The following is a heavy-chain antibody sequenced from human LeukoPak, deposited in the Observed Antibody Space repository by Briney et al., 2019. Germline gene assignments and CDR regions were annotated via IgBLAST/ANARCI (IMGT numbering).Heavy chain of an antibody. V-gene: IGHV3-73*01. D-gene: IGHD2/OR15-2a*01. CDR2: IRSKANSYVT. CDR3: VGDGHSNTGMNY. CDR1: GFTFSGST. Sequence: GSLRLSCATSGFTFSGSTIHWVRQAPGKGLEWIGHIRSKANSYVTIYGASVKGRFTISRGDSKNTAYLHMNSLKTEDTAVYYCVGDGHSNTGMNYWGQGTLVTVSS. J-gene: IGHJ4*02.